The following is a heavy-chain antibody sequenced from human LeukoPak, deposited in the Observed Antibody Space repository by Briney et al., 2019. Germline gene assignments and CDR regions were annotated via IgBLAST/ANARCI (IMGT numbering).Heavy chain of an antibody. D-gene: IGHD3-10*01. V-gene: IGHV1-24*01. J-gene: IGHJ5*02. Sequence: ASVKVCCKASGGTFSSYAISWVRQAPGKGLEWMGGFDPEDGETIYAQKFQGRVTMTEDTSTDTAYMELSSLRSEDTAVYYCATDSPLYYYGSGNWFDPWGQGTLVTVSS. CDR3: ATDSPLYYYGSGNWFDP. CDR1: GGTFSSYA. CDR2: FDPEDGET.